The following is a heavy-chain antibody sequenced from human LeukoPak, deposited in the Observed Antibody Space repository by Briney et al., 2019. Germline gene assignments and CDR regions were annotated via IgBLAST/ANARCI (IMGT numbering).Heavy chain of an antibody. J-gene: IGHJ4*02. V-gene: IGHV4-30-4*01. Sequence: SETLSLTCTVSGVSISSYYWSWIRQPPGKGLEWIGYIYYSGSTYYNPSLKSRVTISVDTSKNQFSLKLSSVTAADTAVYYCARTTSEYYFDYWGQGTLVTVSS. D-gene: IGHD4-11*01. CDR2: IYYSGST. CDR1: GVSISSYY. CDR3: ARTTSEYYFDY.